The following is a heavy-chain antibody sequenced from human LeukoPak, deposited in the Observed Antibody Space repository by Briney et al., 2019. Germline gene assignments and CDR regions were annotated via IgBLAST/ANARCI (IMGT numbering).Heavy chain of an antibody. V-gene: IGHV3-30*04. D-gene: IGHD3/OR15-3a*01. CDR3: TRDAGSWTDFDY. J-gene: IGHJ4*02. CDR1: GFTLISHS. CDR2: VSYDGTNE. Sequence: GRSLRLSCTVSGFTLISHSMHWVRQAPGQGLEWVAFVSYDGTNEDYADSVKGRLTISRDNSKNTLFLQMNSLRIEDTALYYCTRDAGSWTDFDYWGQGTLVSVSS.